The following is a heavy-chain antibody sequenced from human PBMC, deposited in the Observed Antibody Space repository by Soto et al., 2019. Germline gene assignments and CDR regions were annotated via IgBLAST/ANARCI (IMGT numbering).Heavy chain of an antibody. CDR1: GWSVSDYY. CDR2: VSHSGST. Sequence: PSETLSLTCAVFGWSVSDYYWGWIRQTPGKGLEWVGEVSHSGSTNYNPSLKSRVTVSVETSKNQFSLKVSSVTAADTAVYYCARRITVTYYFDYWAQGSLVTVSS. J-gene: IGHJ4*02. V-gene: IGHV4-34*01. D-gene: IGHD4-17*01. CDR3: ARRITVTYYFDY.